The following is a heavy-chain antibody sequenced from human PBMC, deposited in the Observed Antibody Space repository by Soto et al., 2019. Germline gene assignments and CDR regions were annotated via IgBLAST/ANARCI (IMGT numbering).Heavy chain of an antibody. D-gene: IGHD3-3*01. CDR3: AIGTITIFGVVTGPYYFDY. V-gene: IGHV4-31*03. CDR1: GGSISSGGYY. CDR2: IYYSGST. Sequence: QVQLQESGPGLVKPSQTLSLTCTVSGGSISSGGYYWSWIRQHPGKGLEWIGYIYYSGSTYYNPSLKSRVTISVDTSKNQFSLKPSSVTAADTAVYYCAIGTITIFGVVTGPYYFDYWGQGTLVTVSS. J-gene: IGHJ4*02.